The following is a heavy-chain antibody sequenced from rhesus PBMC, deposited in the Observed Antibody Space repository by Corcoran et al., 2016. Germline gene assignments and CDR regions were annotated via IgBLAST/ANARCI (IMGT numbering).Heavy chain of an antibody. D-gene: IGHD3-3*01. Sequence: QVQLQESGPGLVKPSETLSLTCAVSGGSISDDYYWSWIRQPPGKGLEWFGYIYVSGGGTNYHPSLKNRVTSSIDTSKNQFSLKLSSVTAAYTAVYYCAREDYNFWTGYYMGGFDFWGQGLRVTVSA. CDR1: GGSISDDYY. J-gene: IGHJ3*01. V-gene: IGHV4-106*01. CDR3: AREDYNFWTGYYMGGFDF. CDR2: IYVSGGGT.